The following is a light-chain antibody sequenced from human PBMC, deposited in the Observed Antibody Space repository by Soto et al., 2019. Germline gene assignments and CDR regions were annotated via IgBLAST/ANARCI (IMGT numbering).Light chain of an antibody. J-gene: IGKJ2*01. CDR2: KAS. CDR1: QSISSW. V-gene: IGKV1-5*03. CDR3: QHYNSYSYT. Sequence: DIQMTQSPSTLSASVGDRVTITCRASQSISSWLAWYQQKPGKAPKLLIYKASSLESGVPSRFSGSGSGTEFTLTIISLQPDDFATYYCQHYNSYSYTFGHGTKLEIK.